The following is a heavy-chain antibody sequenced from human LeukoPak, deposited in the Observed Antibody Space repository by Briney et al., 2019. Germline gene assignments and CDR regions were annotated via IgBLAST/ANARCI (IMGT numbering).Heavy chain of an antibody. CDR3: ARANDYGFNY. V-gene: IGHV1-2*02. D-gene: IGHD4-17*01. Sequence: ASVTVSCKASGYTFIGYFIHWVRQAPGQGLEWMGWINPNSGGTNYAQKFQGRVTMARDTSISTAYMELTRLRSDDTAVYYCARANDYGFNYWGQGTLVTVSS. CDR2: INPNSGGT. J-gene: IGHJ4*02. CDR1: GYTFIGYF.